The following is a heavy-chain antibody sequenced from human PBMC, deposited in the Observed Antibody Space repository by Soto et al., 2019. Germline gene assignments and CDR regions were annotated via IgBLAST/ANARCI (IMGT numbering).Heavy chain of an antibody. CDR1: GFTFSSYA. Sequence: QVQLVESGGGVVQPGRSLRLSCAASGFTFSSYAMHWVRQAPGKGLEWVAVISYDGSNKYYADSVKGRFTISRDNSKNTLYLPMNDLRAADTAVYYCARDPLWGTAMVLWYFDLWGRGTLVTVSS. CDR2: ISYDGSNK. CDR3: ARDPLWGTAMVLWYFDL. D-gene: IGHD5-18*01. V-gene: IGHV3-30-3*01. J-gene: IGHJ2*01.